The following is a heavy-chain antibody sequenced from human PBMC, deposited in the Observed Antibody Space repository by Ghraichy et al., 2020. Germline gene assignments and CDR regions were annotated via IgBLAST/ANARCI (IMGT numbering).Heavy chain of an antibody. Sequence: GGSLRLSCAASGFTVSSNYMSWVRQAPGKGLEWVSVIYSGGSTYYADSVKGRFTISRDNSKNTLYLQMNSLRAEDTAVYYCARAGNVGSRPSYYYDRPVLPAAPDYWGHGTLVTVSS. V-gene: IGHV3-53*01. CDR1: GFTVSSNY. CDR3: ARAGNVGSRPSYYYDRPVLPAAPDY. CDR2: IYSGGST. D-gene: IGHD3-22*01. J-gene: IGHJ4*01.